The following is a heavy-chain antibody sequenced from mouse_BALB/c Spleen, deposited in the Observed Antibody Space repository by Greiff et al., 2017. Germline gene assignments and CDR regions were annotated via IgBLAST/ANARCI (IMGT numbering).Heavy chain of an antibody. J-gene: IGHJ3*01. Sequence: EVKVVESGGGLVQPGGSRKLSCAASGFTFSSFGMHWVRQAPEKGLEWVAYISSGSSTIYYADTVKGRFTISRDNPKNTLFLQMTSLRSEDTAMYYCAREGITTATGFAYWGQGTLVTVSA. V-gene: IGHV5-17*02. CDR3: AREGITTATGFAY. CDR2: ISSGSSTI. CDR1: GFTFSSFG. D-gene: IGHD1-2*01.